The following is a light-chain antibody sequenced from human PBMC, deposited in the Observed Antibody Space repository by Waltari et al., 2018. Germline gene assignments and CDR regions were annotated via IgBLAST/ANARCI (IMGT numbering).Light chain of an antibody. J-gene: IGKJ1*01. CDR3: QQYNSYPWT. V-gene: IGKV1-5*03. CDR1: QSIRSW. Sequence: DIQMTQSPSTLSASVGNNVTITCRASQSIRSWLAWFQQKPGNAPKVLIYKASKLENGVPSRFSGSASGTEFSLTISRLQPDDFATYFCQQYNSYPWTFGQGTKVEVK. CDR2: KAS.